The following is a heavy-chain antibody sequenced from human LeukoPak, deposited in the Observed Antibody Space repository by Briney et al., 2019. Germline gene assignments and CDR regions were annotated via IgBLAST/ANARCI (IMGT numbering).Heavy chain of an antibody. Sequence: PGGSLRLSCAASGFTFSSYGMNWVRQAPGKGLEWVSSISSSSSYIYYAGSVKGRFTISRDNAKNSLYLQMNSLRAEDTAVYYCAREDYGGNSVFGYYYYGMDVWGQGTTVTVSS. V-gene: IGHV3-21*01. D-gene: IGHD4-23*01. J-gene: IGHJ6*02. CDR3: AREDYGGNSVFGYYYYGMDV. CDR2: ISSSSSYI. CDR1: GFTFSSYG.